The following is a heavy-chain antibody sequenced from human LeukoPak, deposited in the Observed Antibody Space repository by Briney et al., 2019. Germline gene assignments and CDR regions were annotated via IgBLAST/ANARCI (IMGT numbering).Heavy chain of an antibody. CDR2: MYYSGST. V-gene: IGHV4-59*08. CDR3: ARAQKHHAMIFGLLTFDH. D-gene: IGHD3/OR15-3a*01. CDR1: GGSSSSYY. Sequence: ETLSLTCSVSGGSSSSYYGRWIRRPRGKGGEGVGYMYYSGSTNHNPSLKSRVPISVHTSKNQFSLKLSSVPSADTAVYYFARAQKHHAMIFGLLTFDHWGQGTLVPVPS. J-gene: IGHJ4*02.